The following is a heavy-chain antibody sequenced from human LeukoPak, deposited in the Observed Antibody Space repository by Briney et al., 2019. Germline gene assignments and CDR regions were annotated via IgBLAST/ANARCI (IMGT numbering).Heavy chain of an antibody. CDR1: GYTFTSYA. D-gene: IGHD3-3*01. Sequence: ASVKVSCKASGYTFTSYAMNWVRQAPGQGLEWMGWINTNTGSPTYVQGFTGRFVFSLDTSVSTAYLQISSLKTEDTAVYYCARVSRSRGEWLFDYWGQGTLVSVSS. V-gene: IGHV7-4-1*02. CDR2: INTNTGSP. CDR3: ARVSRSRGEWLFDY. J-gene: IGHJ4*02.